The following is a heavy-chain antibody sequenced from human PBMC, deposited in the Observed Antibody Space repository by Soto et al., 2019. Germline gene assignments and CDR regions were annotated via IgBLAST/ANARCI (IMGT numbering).Heavy chain of an antibody. CDR3: ARGPHSDWPIPAY. V-gene: IGHV4-34*01. D-gene: IGHD6-19*01. Sequence: QVQLQQWGAGLLKPSETLSLTCAVYGGSFSGYYCIWIRQPPGKGLEWIGEINHSGGTSYSPSLKSRVTMSVDTSKKQFSLKMTAVTAADTAVYYCARGPHSDWPIPAYWGQGTLVTVSS. CDR1: GGSFSGYY. CDR2: INHSGGT. J-gene: IGHJ4*02.